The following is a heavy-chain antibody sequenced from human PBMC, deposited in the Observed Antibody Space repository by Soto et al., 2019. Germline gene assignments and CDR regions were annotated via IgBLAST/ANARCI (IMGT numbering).Heavy chain of an antibody. D-gene: IGHD2-15*01. J-gene: IGHJ5*02. CDR2: IIPIFGTA. CDR1: GGTFSSYA. Sequence: GASVKVSCKASGGTFSSYAISWVRQAPGQGLEWMGGIIPIFGTANYAQKFQGRVTITADESTSTAYMELSSLRSEDTAVYYCARVPSGYCSGGSCYWDNWFDPWGQGTLVTVSS. V-gene: IGHV1-69*13. CDR3: ARVPSGYCSGGSCYWDNWFDP.